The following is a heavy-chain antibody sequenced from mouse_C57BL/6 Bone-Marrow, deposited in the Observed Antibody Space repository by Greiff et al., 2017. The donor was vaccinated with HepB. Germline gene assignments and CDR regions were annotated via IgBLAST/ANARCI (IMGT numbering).Heavy chain of an antibody. V-gene: IGHV1-26*01. CDR1: GYTFTDYY. J-gene: IGHJ1*03. D-gene: IGHD2-1*01. CDR3: ARRRSFYYGNYDWYFDV. CDR2: INPNNGGT. Sequence: VQLQQSGPELVKPGASVKISCKASGYTFTDYYMNWVKQSHGKSLEWIGDINPNNGGTSYNQKFKGKATLTVDKSSSTAYMELRSLTSEDSAVYYCARRRSFYYGNYDWYFDVWGTGTTVTVSS.